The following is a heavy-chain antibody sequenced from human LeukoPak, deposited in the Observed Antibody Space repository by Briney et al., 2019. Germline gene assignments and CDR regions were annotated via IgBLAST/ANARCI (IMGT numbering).Heavy chain of an antibody. D-gene: IGHD3-22*01. CDR1: GFTVGSNY. J-gene: IGHJ4*02. Sequence: GRSLRLSCAAAGFTVGSNYMSWVRQAPRKGLECDSIIYRVGSTNYADSVKGRFTISRDTSKNTLYLQMNSLRAEDTAVYYCARLSANSSAYFFDYWGQGTLVTVSS. CDR3: ARLSANSSAYFFDY. V-gene: IGHV3-66*04. CDR2: IYRVGST.